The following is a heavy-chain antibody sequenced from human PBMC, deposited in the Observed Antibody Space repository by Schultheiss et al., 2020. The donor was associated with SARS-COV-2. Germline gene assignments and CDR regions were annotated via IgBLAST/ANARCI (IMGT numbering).Heavy chain of an antibody. CDR2: IKQDGSEK. CDR3: ARDAYSGYDYFRVGYYYGMDV. V-gene: IGHV3-7*03. Sequence: GGSLRLSCTASGFTFSSYWMSWVRQAPGKGLEWVANIKQDGSEKYYVDSVKGRFTISRDNAKNSLYLQMNSLRAEDTAVYYCARDAYSGYDYFRVGYYYGMDVWGQGTTVTVSS. CDR1: GFTFSSYW. J-gene: IGHJ6*02. D-gene: IGHD5-12*01.